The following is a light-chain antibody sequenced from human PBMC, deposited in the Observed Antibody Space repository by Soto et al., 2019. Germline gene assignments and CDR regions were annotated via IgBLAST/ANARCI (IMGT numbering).Light chain of an antibody. CDR1: QSVSSK. CDR3: QQYHNWPPYT. J-gene: IGKJ2*01. CDR2: AAS. Sequence: EVLMTQSPATLSVSPGERATLSCRASQSVSSKLAWYQHRPGQAPRLLMYAASTRATGIPARFSGSGSGTEFTITISSLQSEDFAVYYCQQYHNWPPYTFGQGTKLEIK. V-gene: IGKV3-15*01.